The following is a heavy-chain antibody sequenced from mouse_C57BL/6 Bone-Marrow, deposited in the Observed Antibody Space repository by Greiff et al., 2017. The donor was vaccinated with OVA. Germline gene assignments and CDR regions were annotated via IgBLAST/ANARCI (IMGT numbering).Heavy chain of an antibody. V-gene: IGHV5-17*01. CDR3: ARQSFAY. CDR2: ISSGSSII. J-gene: IGHJ3*01. CDR1: GFTFSDYG. Sequence: EVNVVQPGGGLVKPGGSLKLSCAASGFTFSDYGMHWVRQAPEKGLEWVAYISSGSSIIYYADTVKGRSTISRDNAKNTLFLQMTSLRSEDTAMYYCARQSFAYWGQGTLVTVSS.